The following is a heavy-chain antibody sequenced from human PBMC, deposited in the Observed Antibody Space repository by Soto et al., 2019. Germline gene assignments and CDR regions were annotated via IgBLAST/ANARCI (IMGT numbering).Heavy chain of an antibody. CDR3: ARGGGADGMDV. Sequence: QGQLVESGGGVVQPGGSLRLSCAASGFNFITYAMHWVRQAPGKGLEWLAIISNDGDNTYYADSVKGRFTISRSSSQNTVYLQMNSLRPDGTAVYYCARGGGADGMDVWGQGTTVTV. D-gene: IGHD1-26*01. CDR1: GFNFITYA. V-gene: IGHV3-30-3*01. J-gene: IGHJ6*02. CDR2: ISNDGDNT.